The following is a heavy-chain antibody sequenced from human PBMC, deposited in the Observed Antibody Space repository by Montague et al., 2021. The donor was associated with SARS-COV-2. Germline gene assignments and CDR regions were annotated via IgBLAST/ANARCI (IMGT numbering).Heavy chain of an antibody. CDR3: AGVLVDYYGMDV. D-gene: IGHD2-8*02. J-gene: IGHJ6*02. CDR1: GFTFSSYA. Sequence: SLRLSCAASGFTFSSYAMHWARQAPGKGLEWVAVISYDGSNKYYADSVKGRFTISRDNSKNTLYLQMNSLRAEDTAVYYCAGVLVDYYGMDVWGQGTTVTVSS. V-gene: IGHV3-30*04. CDR2: ISYDGSNK.